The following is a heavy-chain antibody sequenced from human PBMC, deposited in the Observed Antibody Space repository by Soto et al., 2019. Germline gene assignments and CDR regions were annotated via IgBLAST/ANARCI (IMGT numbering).Heavy chain of an antibody. CDR1: GFTFSSYG. Sequence: QVQLVESGGGVVQPGRSLRLSCAASGFTFSSYGMHWVRQAPGKGLEWVAVIWYDGSNKYYADSVKGRFTISRDNSKNTLYLQMNSLRAEDTAVYYCARQGIPVAALNYWGQGTLVTVSS. D-gene: IGHD6-19*01. CDR3: ARQGIPVAALNY. CDR2: IWYDGSNK. J-gene: IGHJ4*02. V-gene: IGHV3-33*01.